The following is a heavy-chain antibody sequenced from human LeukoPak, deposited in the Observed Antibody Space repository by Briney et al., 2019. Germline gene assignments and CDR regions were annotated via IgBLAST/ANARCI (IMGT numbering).Heavy chain of an antibody. J-gene: IGHJ4*02. V-gene: IGHV1-8*03. CDR1: GYTFTGYD. D-gene: IGHD3-10*01. CDR3: ARGLNMVRGAPVGY. CDR2: MNPNSGNT. Sequence: ASVKVSCKASGYTFTGYDINWVRQATGQGLEWMGWMNPNSGNTGYAQKFQGRVTITRNTSISTAYMELSSLRSEDTAVYYCARGLNMVRGAPVGYWGQGTLVTVSS.